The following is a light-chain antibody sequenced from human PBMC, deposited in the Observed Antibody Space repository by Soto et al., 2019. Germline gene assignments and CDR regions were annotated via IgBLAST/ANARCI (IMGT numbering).Light chain of an antibody. V-gene: IGKV3-11*01. CDR2: NAS. CDR1: QSVSTF. Sequence: VLSLSPVAVSLSPGERAILSCRASQSVSTFLAWFQQKPGQPPRLLIYNASNRTTGIPARFSGSGSGTDFTLTISSLEPEDFAVYYCQQRGNWPPITFGQGTRLQIK. CDR3: QQRGNWPPIT. J-gene: IGKJ5*01.